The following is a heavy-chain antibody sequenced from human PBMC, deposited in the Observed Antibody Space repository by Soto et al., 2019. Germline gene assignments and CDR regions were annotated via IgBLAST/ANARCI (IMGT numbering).Heavy chain of an antibody. CDR2: IYYSGST. V-gene: IGHV4-30-4*01. CDR1: GGSISSGDYY. J-gene: IGHJ6*02. Sequence: QVQLQESGPGLVKPSQTLSLTCTVSGGSISSGDYYWSWIRQPPGKGLEGIGYIYYSGSTYYNPSLKSRFTMSVDTSKNQFSLKLSSVTAADTAVYYCARENHPYDSSGRYYYYGMDVWGQGTTVTVSS. D-gene: IGHD3-22*01. CDR3: ARENHPYDSSGRYYYYGMDV.